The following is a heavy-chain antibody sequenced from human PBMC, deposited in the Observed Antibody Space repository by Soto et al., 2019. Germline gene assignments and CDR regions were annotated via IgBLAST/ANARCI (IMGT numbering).Heavy chain of an antibody. CDR1: GFTFSSHV. J-gene: IGHJ3*02. CDR2: ITADGGK. V-gene: IGHV3-23*01. Sequence: EVQVLESGGGLVQPGGSLRLSCEASGFTFSSHVMTWIRQAPGKGPEWVSTITADGGKYYADSVERRFAMSRDTSKSTLYLQVHRLGAEVTAGYYCAQQVSCIGVSCQYDAFDIRGQGTMVTVSS. D-gene: IGHD2-15*01. CDR3: AQQVSCIGVSCQYDAFDI.